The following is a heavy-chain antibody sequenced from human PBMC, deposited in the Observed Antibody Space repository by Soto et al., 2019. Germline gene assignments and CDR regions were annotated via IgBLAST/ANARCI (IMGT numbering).Heavy chain of an antibody. Sequence: SETLSLTCTVSGGSISSSYWSWIRQPPGKGLEWIGYIYYSGITNYNPSLKSRVTISVDTSKNQFSLKLSSVTAADTAVYYYMELPRPDYGGISAPWAKGTLVPVSP. CDR2: IYYSGIT. CDR1: GGSISSSY. V-gene: IGHV4-59*01. D-gene: IGHD4-17*01. CDR3: MELPRPDYGGISAP. J-gene: IGHJ5*02.